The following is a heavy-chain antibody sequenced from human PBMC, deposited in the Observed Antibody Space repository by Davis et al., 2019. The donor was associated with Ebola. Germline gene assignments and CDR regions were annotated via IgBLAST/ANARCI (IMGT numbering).Heavy chain of an antibody. D-gene: IGHD1-14*01. J-gene: IGHJ6*02. CDR1: GGSISSYY. CDR3: ARVNRYFYYGMDV. Sequence: MPSETLSLTCTVSGGSISSYYWSWIRQPPGKGLEWIGYIYYSGSTYYNPSLKSRVTISVDTSKNQFSLKLSSVTAADTAVYYCARVNRYFYYGMDVWGQGTTVTVSS. V-gene: IGHV4-59*12. CDR2: IYYSGST.